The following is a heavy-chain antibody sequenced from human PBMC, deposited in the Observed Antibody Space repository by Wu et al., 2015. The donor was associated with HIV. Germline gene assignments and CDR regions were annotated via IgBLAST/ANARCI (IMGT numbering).Heavy chain of an antibody. CDR1: GYSFTAYY. V-gene: IGHV1-2*02. D-gene: IGHD2-21*01. J-gene: IGHJ4*02. CDR3: ACGIQSGGANF. Sequence: QVQLVQSGAEVKKPGASVKVSCKASGYSFTAYYMHWVRQAPGQGLEWMGWINPTTGGTDFAQKFQGRVTVTSDTSLSTAYMEVRGLRPDDTAVYYCACGIQSGGANFWGQGTLVTVSS. CDR2: INPTTGGT.